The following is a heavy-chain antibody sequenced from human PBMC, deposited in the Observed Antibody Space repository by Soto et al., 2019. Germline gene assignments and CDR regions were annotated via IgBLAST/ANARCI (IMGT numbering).Heavy chain of an antibody. V-gene: IGHV4-59*01. D-gene: IGHD6-19*01. CDR3: ASGTYSSGWYAPEYFQH. J-gene: IGHJ1*01. Sequence: PSETLSLTCTVSGGSISSYYWSWIRQPPGKGLEWIGYIYYSGSTNYNPSLKSRVTISVDTSKNQFSLKLSSVTAADTAVYYCASGTYSSGWYAPEYFQHWGQGXLVTVYS. CDR1: GGSISSYY. CDR2: IYYSGST.